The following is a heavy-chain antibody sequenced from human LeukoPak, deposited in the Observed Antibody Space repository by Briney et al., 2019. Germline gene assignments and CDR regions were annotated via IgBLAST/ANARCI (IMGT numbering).Heavy chain of an antibody. CDR2: IYYSGST. Sequence: SETLSLTCTVSGGSISSYYWGWIRQPPGKGLEWIGYIYYSGSTNYNPSLKSRVTISVDTSKNQFSLKLSSVTAADTAVYYCASYYDSSLGAFDIWGQGTMVTVSS. J-gene: IGHJ3*02. D-gene: IGHD3-22*01. CDR1: GGSISSYY. CDR3: ASYYDSSLGAFDI. V-gene: IGHV4-59*01.